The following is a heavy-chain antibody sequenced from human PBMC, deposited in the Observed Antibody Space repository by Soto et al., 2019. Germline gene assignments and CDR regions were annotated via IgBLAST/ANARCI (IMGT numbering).Heavy chain of an antibody. CDR2: IMPMFGTI. J-gene: IGHJ6*02. V-gene: IGHV1-69*13. CDR3: ARKLPGSTELSYYNYGMDV. CDR1: GCTFSSYA. D-gene: IGHD3-10*01. Sequence: SVKVSCKALGCTFSSYASYAITWVRQAPGQGLEWMGGIMPMFGTIKYAQKFQGRVTITAEESTKTVYMELRSLRSEDTAVYYCARKLPGSTELSYYNYGMDVWGQGTTVTVSS.